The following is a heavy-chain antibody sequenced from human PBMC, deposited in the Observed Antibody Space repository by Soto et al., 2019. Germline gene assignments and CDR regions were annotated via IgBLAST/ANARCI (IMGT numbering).Heavy chain of an antibody. D-gene: IGHD3-10*01. CDR1: GFTFSSYA. V-gene: IGHV3-23*01. Sequence: AGGSLRLSCAASGFTFSSYAMSWVRQAPGKGLEWVSAISGSGGSTYYADSVKGRFTISRDNSKNTLYLQMNSLRAEDTAVYYCAKGLGSGSYYGYYFDYWGQGTLVTVSS. J-gene: IGHJ4*02. CDR3: AKGLGSGSYYGYYFDY. CDR2: ISGSGGST.